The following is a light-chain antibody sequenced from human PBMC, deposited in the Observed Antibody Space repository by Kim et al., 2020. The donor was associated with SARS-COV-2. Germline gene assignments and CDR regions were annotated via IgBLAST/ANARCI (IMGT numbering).Light chain of an antibody. CDR3: QAWDSSTV. J-gene: IGLJ2*01. CDR2: QDS. Sequence: VTPGKIASGACDVDKLGDKYARWYQQKPGQSPVLDIYQDSKRPPGRLEGFTGANSGNTATLSISGSQAMDEAGYFCQAWDSSTVFGGGTQLTVL. V-gene: IGLV3-1*01. CDR1: KLGDKY.